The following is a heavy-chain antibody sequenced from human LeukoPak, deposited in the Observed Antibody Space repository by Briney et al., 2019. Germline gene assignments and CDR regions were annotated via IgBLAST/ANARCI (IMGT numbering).Heavy chain of an antibody. J-gene: IGHJ4*02. CDR2: ISAYNGNT. V-gene: IGHV1-18*01. CDR3: ATKYCSSTSCYVFDY. D-gene: IGHD2-2*01. CDR1: GYTFTSYG. Sequence: ASVKVSCKASGYTFTSYGISWVRQAPGQGLEWMGWISAYNGNTNYAQKLQGRVTMTTDTSTSTAYMELRSLRSDDTAVYYCATKYCSSTSCYVFDYWGQGTLVTVSS.